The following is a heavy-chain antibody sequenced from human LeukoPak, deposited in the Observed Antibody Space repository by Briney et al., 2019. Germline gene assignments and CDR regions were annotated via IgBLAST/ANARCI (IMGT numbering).Heavy chain of an antibody. CDR1: GYTFTSYD. CDR2: MNPNSGNT. V-gene: IGHV1-8*02. D-gene: IGHD3-9*01. CDR3: ARGGYYDILTGYRNWFDP. Sequence: ASVKVSCKASGYTFTSYDINWVRQATGQGLEWMGWMNPNSGNTGYAQKFQGRVTMTRNTSISTAYMELSSLRSEDTAVYYCARGGYYDILTGYRNWFDPWGQGTLVTVSS. J-gene: IGHJ5*02.